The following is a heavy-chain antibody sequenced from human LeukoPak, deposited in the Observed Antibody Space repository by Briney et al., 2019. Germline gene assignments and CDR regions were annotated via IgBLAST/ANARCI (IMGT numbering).Heavy chain of an antibody. V-gene: IGHV4-4*02. CDR2: IYHSGDV. J-gene: IGHJ4*02. Sequence: SGTLSLTCAVSGGSISSSNWWSWVRQPSGKGLEWIGEIYHSGDVNRNPSLWSRVTLSVDKSTDQFSLTLNSVTAADTAVYFCARDMGAPDYGSYSVDYWGQGTLVTVSS. CDR1: GGSISSSNW. D-gene: IGHD4-23*01. CDR3: ARDMGAPDYGSYSVDY.